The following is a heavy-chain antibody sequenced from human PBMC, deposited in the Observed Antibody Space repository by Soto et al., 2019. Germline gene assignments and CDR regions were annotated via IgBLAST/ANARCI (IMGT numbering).Heavy chain of an antibody. CDR1: GGTFSSYA. CDR3: ARGRGYSYGLYYFDY. CDR2: IIPIFGTA. J-gene: IGHJ4*02. V-gene: IGHV1-69*06. D-gene: IGHD5-18*01. Sequence: SVKVSCKASGGTFSSYAISWVLQAPGQGLEWMGGIIPIFGTANYAQKFQGRVTITADKSTSTAYMELSSLRSEDTAVYYCARGRGYSYGLYYFDYWGQGTLVTVSS.